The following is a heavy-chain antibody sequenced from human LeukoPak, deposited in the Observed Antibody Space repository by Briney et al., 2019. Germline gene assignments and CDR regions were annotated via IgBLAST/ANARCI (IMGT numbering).Heavy chain of an antibody. V-gene: IGHV4-30-4*08. CDR3: GSDQRQIGAFDI. J-gene: IGHJ3*02. D-gene: IGHD2-15*01. CDR1: GGSISSGDYY. CDR2: IYCSGST. Sequence: SQTLSLTCTVSGGSISSGDYYWSWIRQPPGKGLEWIGYIYCSGSTYYNPSLKSRVTISVDTSKNQFSLKLSSVTAADTAVYYCGSDQRQIGAFDIWGQGTMVTVSS.